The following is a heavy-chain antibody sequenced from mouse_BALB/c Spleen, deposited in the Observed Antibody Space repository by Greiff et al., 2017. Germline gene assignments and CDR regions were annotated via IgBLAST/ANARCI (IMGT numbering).Heavy chain of an antibody. Sequence: VMLVESGPDLVAPSQSLSITCTVSGFSLTSYGVHWVRQPPGKGLEWLVVIWSDGSTTYNSALKSRLSISKDNSKSQVFLKMNSLQTDDTAMYYCARHFYGSDWYFDVWGAGTTVTVSS. J-gene: IGHJ1*01. V-gene: IGHV2-6-2*01. CDR3: ARHFYGSDWYFDV. D-gene: IGHD1-1*01. CDR2: IWSDGST. CDR1: GFSLTSYG.